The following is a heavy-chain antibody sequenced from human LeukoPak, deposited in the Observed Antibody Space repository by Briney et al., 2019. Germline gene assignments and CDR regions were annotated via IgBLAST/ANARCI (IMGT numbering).Heavy chain of an antibody. D-gene: IGHD3-16*02. CDR3: AKSLYGGCDY. CDR2: VNGNGGST. J-gene: IGHJ4*02. CDR1: GFTFSSYW. Sequence: GGSLRLSCAASGFTFSSYWMSWVRQAPGKGLEWVSGVNGNGGSTSYADSVKGRFTIFRDNSKNTVYLQMNSLRVEDTAVYYCAKSLYGGCDYWGQGTVVTVSS. V-gene: IGHV3-23*01.